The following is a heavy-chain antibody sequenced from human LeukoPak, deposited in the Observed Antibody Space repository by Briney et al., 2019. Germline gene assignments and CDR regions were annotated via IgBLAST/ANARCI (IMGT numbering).Heavy chain of an antibody. CDR2: ISGSGGST. CDR1: GFTFSSYA. J-gene: IGHJ4*02. Sequence: GGSLRLSCAASGFTFSSYAMSWVRQAPGKGLEWVSAISGSGGSTYYADSVKGRFTISRDNSKHTLYLQMNSLRAEDTAVYYCAKDRYYYGSGSYSGNYWGQGTLVTVSS. V-gene: IGHV3-23*01. D-gene: IGHD3-10*01. CDR3: AKDRYYYGSGSYSGNY.